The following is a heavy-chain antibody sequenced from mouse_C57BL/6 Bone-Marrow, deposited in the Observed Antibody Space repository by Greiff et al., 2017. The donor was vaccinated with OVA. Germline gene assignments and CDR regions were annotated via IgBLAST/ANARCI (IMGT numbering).Heavy chain of an antibody. J-gene: IGHJ3*01. V-gene: IGHV5-12*01. D-gene: IGHD2-4*01. CDR3: ARSIYYDYAWFAY. CDR2: ISNGGGST. Sequence: EVQGVESGGGLVQPGGSLKLSCAASGFTFSDYYMYWVRQTPEKRLEWVAYISNGGGSTYYPDTVKGRFTISRDNAKNTLYLQMSRLKSEDTAMYYCARSIYYDYAWFAYWGQGTLVTVSA. CDR1: GFTFSDYY.